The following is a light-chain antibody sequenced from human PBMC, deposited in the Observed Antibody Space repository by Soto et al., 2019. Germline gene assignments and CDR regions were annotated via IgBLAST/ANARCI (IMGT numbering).Light chain of an antibody. V-gene: IGKV3-11*01. CDR3: QQRSNWPLT. CDR2: DAS. Sequence: EIVLTQSPATLSLSPGERATLSCRASQSVSNSLAWYQQKPGQAPRLLIYDASNMATGIPARFSGSGSGTDFTLTISSLEPGDSAIYYCQQRSNWPLTFGGGTKVELK. J-gene: IGKJ4*01. CDR1: QSVSNS.